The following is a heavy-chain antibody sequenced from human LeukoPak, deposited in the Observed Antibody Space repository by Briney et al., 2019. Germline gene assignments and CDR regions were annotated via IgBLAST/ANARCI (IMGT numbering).Heavy chain of an antibody. D-gene: IGHD1-14*01. J-gene: IGHJ4*02. CDR2: IWYDGSKK. V-gene: IGHV3-33*08. CDR1: GFTFSTYG. Sequence: AGGSLRLSCAASGFTFSTYGMHWVRQAPGKGLEWVAIIWYDGSKKYYADSVKGRFTISRDNSESTLYLQMNSLRAEDTAVYYCTREPEYFDYWGQGALVTVSS. CDR3: TREPEYFDY.